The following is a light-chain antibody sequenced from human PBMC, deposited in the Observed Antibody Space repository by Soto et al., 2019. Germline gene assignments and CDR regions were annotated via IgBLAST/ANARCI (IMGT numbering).Light chain of an antibody. CDR2: AAS. CDR1: QGISNY. J-gene: IGKJ3*01. Sequence: DIQMTQSPSSLSASVGDRVTITCRASQGISNYLAWYQQKPGKVPKLLIYAASTLQSGVPSRFSGSGSGTDLTLTISSRQPEDVATYYCQRYNSAPRTFGPGTKVDIK. CDR3: QRYNSAPRT. V-gene: IGKV1-27*01.